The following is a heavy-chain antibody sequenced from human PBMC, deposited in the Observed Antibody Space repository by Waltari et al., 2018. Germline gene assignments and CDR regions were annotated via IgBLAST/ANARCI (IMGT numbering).Heavy chain of an antibody. D-gene: IGHD1-1*01. CDR3: ARHAVEMATTRLDY. V-gene: IGHV4-38-2*01. Sequence: QVQLQESGPGLVKPSETLSLTCAVSGYSISSGYYWGWIRQPPGKGLEWIGSIYHSGSTYYNPSLKSQVTISVDTSKNQFSLKLSSVTAADTAVYYCARHAVEMATTRLDYWGQGTLVTVSS. CDR2: IYHSGST. J-gene: IGHJ4*02. CDR1: GYSISSGYY.